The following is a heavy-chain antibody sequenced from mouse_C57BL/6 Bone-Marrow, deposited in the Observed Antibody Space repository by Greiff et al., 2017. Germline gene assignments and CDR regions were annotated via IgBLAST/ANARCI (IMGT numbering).Heavy chain of an antibody. CDR3: ARKALYGSSPYWYFDV. CDR1: GFNIKNTY. CDR2: IDPANGNT. V-gene: IGHV14-3*01. D-gene: IGHD1-1*01. Sequence: VQLQQSVAELVRPGASVKLSCTASGFNIKNTYMHWVKQRPEQGLEWIGRIDPANGNTKYAPKFQGKATITADTSSNTAYLQLSSLTSEDTAIYYCARKALYGSSPYWYFDVWGTGTTVTVSS. J-gene: IGHJ1*03.